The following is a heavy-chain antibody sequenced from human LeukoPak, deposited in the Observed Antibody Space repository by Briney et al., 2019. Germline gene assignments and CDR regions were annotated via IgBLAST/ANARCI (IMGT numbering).Heavy chain of an antibody. D-gene: IGHD1-26*01. V-gene: IGHV4-39*01. Sequence: SETLSLTCTVSGGSISSSSYYWGWIRQPPGKGLEWIGSIYYSGSTYYNPSLKSRVAISVDTSKNQFSLKLSPVTAADTAVYYCARQIVGATSDYWGQGTLVTVSS. CDR2: IYYSGST. J-gene: IGHJ4*02. CDR1: GGSISSSSYY. CDR3: ARQIVGATSDY.